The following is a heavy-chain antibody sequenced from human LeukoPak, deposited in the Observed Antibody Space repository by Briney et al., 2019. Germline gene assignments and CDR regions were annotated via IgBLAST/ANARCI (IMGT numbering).Heavy chain of an antibody. D-gene: IGHD2-21*02. CDR3: TREAVTANGYFDY. CDR2: IKSKTDGGTT. J-gene: IGHJ4*02. V-gene: IGHV3-15*01. CDR1: GFTFSDAW. Sequence: GGSLRLSCAASGFTFSDAWMYWVRQAPGKGLEWVGRIKSKTDGGTTDYAAPVKGRFTTSRDDSKNTLYLQMNSLKTEDTAVYYCTREAVTANGYFDYWGQGTLVPVSS.